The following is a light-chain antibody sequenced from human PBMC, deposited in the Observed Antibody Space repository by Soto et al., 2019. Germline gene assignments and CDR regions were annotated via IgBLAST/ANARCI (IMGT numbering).Light chain of an antibody. J-gene: IGKJ1*01. Sequence: DIQMTQSPSSLYASVGDRVTITCRASQSISNYLNWYRQKPGKAPQLLIYAASSLQSGVPSRFSGSGSGTDFTLTISSLQPEDFATYYCQHYNSYSEAFGQGTKV. CDR3: QHYNSYSEA. CDR2: AAS. V-gene: IGKV1-39*01. CDR1: QSISNY.